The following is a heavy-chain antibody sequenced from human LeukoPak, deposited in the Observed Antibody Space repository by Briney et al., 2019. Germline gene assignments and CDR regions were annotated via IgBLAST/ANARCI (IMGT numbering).Heavy chain of an antibody. D-gene: IGHD3-22*01. J-gene: IGHJ3*02. V-gene: IGHV1-2*02. CDR3: ARDRVIVGPSDGFDI. CDR1: GYTFTGYY. Sequence: GASVKVSCKASGYTFTGYYVNWVRQAPGQGLEWMGWTSPNSGGTNYAQKFRGRVTMSRDTSISTAYMELSRLRSDDTALYYCARDRVIVGPSDGFDIWGQGTMVTVSS. CDR2: TSPNSGGT.